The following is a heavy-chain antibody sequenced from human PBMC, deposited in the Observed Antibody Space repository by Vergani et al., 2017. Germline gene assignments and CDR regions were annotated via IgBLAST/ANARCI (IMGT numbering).Heavy chain of an antibody. CDR3: ARXSTTYCSSTSCYLVYYYYMDV. Sequence: QVQLVQSGAEVKKPGSSVKVSCKASGGTFSSYAISWVRQAPGQGLEWMGGIIPIFGTANYAQKFQGRVPITADESTSTAYMELSSLRSEDTAVYYCARXSTTYCSSTSCYLVYYYYMDVWGKGTTVTVSS. D-gene: IGHD2-2*01. CDR1: GGTFSSYA. J-gene: IGHJ6*03. CDR2: IIPIFGTA. V-gene: IGHV1-69*01.